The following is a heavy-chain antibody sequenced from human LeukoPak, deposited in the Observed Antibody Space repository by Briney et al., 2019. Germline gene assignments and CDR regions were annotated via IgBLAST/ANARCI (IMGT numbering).Heavy chain of an antibody. D-gene: IGHD1-26*01. Sequence: GGSLRLSCAASGFTFSSYSINWVRQAPGKGLEWVSYINSSSTTIYYADSVKGRFTISRDNAKNSLYLQMNSLRAEDTAVYYCARSGRDNRELLYWGQGTLVTVSS. CDR2: INSSSTTI. CDR3: ARSGRDNRELLY. J-gene: IGHJ4*02. V-gene: IGHV3-48*04. CDR1: GFTFSSYS.